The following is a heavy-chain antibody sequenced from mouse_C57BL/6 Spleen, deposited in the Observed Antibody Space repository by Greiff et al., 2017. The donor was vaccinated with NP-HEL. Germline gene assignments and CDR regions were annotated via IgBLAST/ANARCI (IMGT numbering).Heavy chain of an antibody. J-gene: IGHJ2*01. CDR3: ARSYYGNYEDY. CDR1: GYAFSSSW. Sequence: QVQLQQSGPELVKPGASVKISCKASGYAFSSSWMNWVKQRPGKGLEWIGRIYPGDGDTNYNGKFKGKATLTADKSSSTAYMQLSSLTSEDSAVYFCARSYYGNYEDYWGQGTTLTVSS. D-gene: IGHD2-10*01. CDR2: IYPGDGDT. V-gene: IGHV1-82*01.